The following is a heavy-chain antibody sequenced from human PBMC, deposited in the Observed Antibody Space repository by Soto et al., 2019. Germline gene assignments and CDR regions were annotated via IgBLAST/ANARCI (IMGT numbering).Heavy chain of an antibody. D-gene: IGHD2-21*01. CDR1: GFTFSSYG. CDR2: ISYDGSVK. J-gene: IGHJ4*02. V-gene: IGHV3-30*03. CDR3: AGEVASGY. Sequence: QVPLVESGGDVVQPGRSLRLSCAASGFTFSSYGMHWVRQAPGKGLEWVAVISYDGSVKYYADSVKGRFTISRDNSKNTLYLQMNSLRAEDPAVYYCAGEVASGYWGQGTLVTVSS.